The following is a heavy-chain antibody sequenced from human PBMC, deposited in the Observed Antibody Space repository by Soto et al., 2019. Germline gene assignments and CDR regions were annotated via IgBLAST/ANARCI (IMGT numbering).Heavy chain of an antibody. V-gene: IGHV3-30-3*01. CDR3: ARANYGGNAYFDY. D-gene: IGHD4-17*01. CDR2: ISYDGSNK. Sequence: PGWSLRLACASSGFTFISYAMHWVRQAPGKGLEWVAVISYDGSNKYYADSVKGRFTISRDNSKNTLYLQMNSLRAEDTAVYYCARANYGGNAYFDYWGQGTLVTVSS. CDR1: GFTFISYA. J-gene: IGHJ4*02.